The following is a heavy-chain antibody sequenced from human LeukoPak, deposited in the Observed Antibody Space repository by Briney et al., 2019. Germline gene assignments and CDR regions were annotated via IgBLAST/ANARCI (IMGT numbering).Heavy chain of an antibody. CDR1: GFSFSSYG. CDR3: AKVLDEWLIIMGCDY. J-gene: IGHJ4*02. Sequence: GGSLRLSCAASGFSFSSYGMHWVRQAPGKGLEWVAVISYDGSNKYYADSVKGRFTISRDNSKNTLYLQMNSLRAEDTAVYYCAKVLDEWLIIMGCDYWGQGTLVTVSS. V-gene: IGHV3-30*18. D-gene: IGHD6-19*01. CDR2: ISYDGSNK.